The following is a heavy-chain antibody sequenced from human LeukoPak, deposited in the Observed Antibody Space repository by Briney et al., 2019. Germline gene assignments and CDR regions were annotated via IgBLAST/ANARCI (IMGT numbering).Heavy chain of an antibody. CDR2: ISSSSSYI. V-gene: IGHV3-21*01. CDR1: GFTFSSYS. J-gene: IGHJ4*02. CDR3: AKDNPLAPGAFDY. Sequence: GGSLRLSCAASGFTFSSYSMNWVRQAPGKGLEWVSSISSSSSYIYYADSVKGRFTISRDNAKNSLYLQMNSLRAEDTAVYYCAKDNPLAPGAFDYWGQGTLVTVSS. D-gene: IGHD3-10*01.